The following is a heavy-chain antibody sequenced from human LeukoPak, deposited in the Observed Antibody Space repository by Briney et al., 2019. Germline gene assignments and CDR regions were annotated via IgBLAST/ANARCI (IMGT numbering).Heavy chain of an antibody. CDR1: GGSISSSNW. CDR2: IYHSGST. J-gene: IGHJ5*02. Sequence: SGTLSLTCAVSGGSISSSNWWSWVRQPPGKGLEWIGEIYHSGSTNYNPSLKSRVTISVDKSKNQFSLKLSSVTAADTAVYYCARAYYYGSGLLNWFDPWGQRTLVTVSS. V-gene: IGHV4-4*02. D-gene: IGHD3-10*01. CDR3: ARAYYYGSGLLNWFDP.